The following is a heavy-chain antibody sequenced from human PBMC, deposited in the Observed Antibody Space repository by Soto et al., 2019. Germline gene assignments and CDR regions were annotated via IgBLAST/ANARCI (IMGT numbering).Heavy chain of an antibody. V-gene: IGHV3-7*01. D-gene: IGHD5-12*01. J-gene: IGHJ4*02. CDR1: GFTFSSYW. CDR2: IKQDGSEK. Sequence: GGSLRLSCAASGFTFSSYWMSWVRQAPGKGLEWVANIKQDGSEKYYVDSVKGRFTISRDNAKNSLYLQMNSLRAEDTAVYYCARSRRRDGYNLTPDYWGQGTLVTVSS. CDR3: ARSRRRDGYNLTPDY.